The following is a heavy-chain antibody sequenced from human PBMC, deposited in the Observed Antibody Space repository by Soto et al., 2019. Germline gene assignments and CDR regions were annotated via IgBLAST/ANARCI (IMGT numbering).Heavy chain of an antibody. CDR2: IIPILGIA. CDR1: GGTFSSYT. CDR3: ARAVDYGDYVGY. Sequence: QVQLVQSGAEVKKPGSSVKVSCKASGGTFSSYTISWVRQAPGQGLEWMGRIIPILGIANYAQKFQGRVTITADKSTSTAYMELSSLRSEDTAVYYCARAVDYGDYVGYWGQGTLVTVSS. V-gene: IGHV1-69*02. J-gene: IGHJ4*02. D-gene: IGHD4-17*01.